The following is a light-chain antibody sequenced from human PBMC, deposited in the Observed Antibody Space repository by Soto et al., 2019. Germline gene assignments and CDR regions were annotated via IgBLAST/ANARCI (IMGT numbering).Light chain of an antibody. Sequence: QSALTQPRSVSGSPGQSVTLSCTGTSSDVGGYDYVSWYQQHPGKAPKLMIYDVSKWPSGVPDRFSGSKSGNTASLTISGLQAEDEADYYCCSYAGSYTYVFGGGTKLTVL. CDR2: DVS. J-gene: IGLJ2*01. CDR1: SSDVGGYDY. V-gene: IGLV2-11*01. CDR3: CSYAGSYTYV.